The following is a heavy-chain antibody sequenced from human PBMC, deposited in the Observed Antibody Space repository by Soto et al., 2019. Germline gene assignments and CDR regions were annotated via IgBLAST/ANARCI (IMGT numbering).Heavy chain of an antibody. V-gene: IGHV3-30*07. CDR1: GITFSSYA. CDR2: TSYDGSNK. Sequence: PGGSLRLSCAGSGITFSSYAMHWVRQAPGKGLEWVAVTSYDGSNKYYADSVKGRFTISRDSAKKTVYLQMNSLRAEDTAVYFCARELRDSHIHFDHWGQGTRVTVSS. CDR3: ARELRDSHIHFDH. D-gene: IGHD2-21*02. J-gene: IGHJ5*02.